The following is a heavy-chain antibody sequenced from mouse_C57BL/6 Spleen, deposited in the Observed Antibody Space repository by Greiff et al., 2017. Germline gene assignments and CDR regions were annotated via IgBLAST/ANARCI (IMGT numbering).Heavy chain of an antibody. V-gene: IGHV1-81*01. CDR1: GYTFTSYG. CDR3: ARRTYDGYYLDY. J-gene: IGHJ2*01. Sequence: QVQLQQSGAELARPGASVKLSCKASGYTFTSYGISWVKQRTGQGLEWIGEIYPRSGNTYYNEKFKGKATLTADKSSSTAYMELRSLTSEDSAVYFCARRTYDGYYLDYGGQGTTLTVSS. CDR2: IYPRSGNT. D-gene: IGHD2-3*01.